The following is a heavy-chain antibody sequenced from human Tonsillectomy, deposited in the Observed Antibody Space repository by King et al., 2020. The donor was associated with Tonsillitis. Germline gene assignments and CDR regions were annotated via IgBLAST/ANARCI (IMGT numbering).Heavy chain of an antibody. CDR1: GFTFGDAW. Sequence: VQLVESGGGLVRPGGSLRLSCAASGFTFGDAWMNWVRQAPGRGLEWGGRMKSQTDGGTTDYAAPVKGRFTISRADSKNTLYLQMNSLKTEDTAVYYCTTDLGDYWGQGTLVTVSS. V-gene: IGHV3-15*07. J-gene: IGHJ4*02. D-gene: IGHD3-16*01. CDR2: MKSQTDGGTT. CDR3: TTDLGDY.